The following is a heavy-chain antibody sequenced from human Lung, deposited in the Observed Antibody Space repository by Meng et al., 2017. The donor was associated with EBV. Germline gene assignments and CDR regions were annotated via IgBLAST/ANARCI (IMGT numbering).Heavy chain of an antibody. J-gene: IGHJ4*02. CDR2: INAGNGNT. V-gene: IGHV1-18*01. Sequence: VQMVQSGAEVKKPGASVKVSCKASGYTFTTYGISWVRQAPGQGLEWMGWINAGNGNTKYSEKFQSRVTITRDTAASTAYMELSSLRSEDTAVYYCARTGCSSSSCYDYWGQGTLVTVSS. CDR3: ARTGCSSSSCYDY. D-gene: IGHD2-2*01. CDR1: GYTFTTYG.